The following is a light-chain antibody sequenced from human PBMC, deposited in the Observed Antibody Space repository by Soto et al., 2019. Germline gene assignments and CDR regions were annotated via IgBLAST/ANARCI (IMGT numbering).Light chain of an antibody. J-gene: IGLJ1*01. Sequence: QSVLTQPASVSGSPGQSITISCTGTSSDVGGYNYVSWYQQHPGKAPKLMIYEVSNRPSGVSNRFSGSKSGNTASLTISGLQAEDEADYYCSSYTSSSTLDVFGTGTKVTRP. V-gene: IGLV2-14*01. CDR3: SSYTSSSTLDV. CDR2: EVS. CDR1: SSDVGGYNY.